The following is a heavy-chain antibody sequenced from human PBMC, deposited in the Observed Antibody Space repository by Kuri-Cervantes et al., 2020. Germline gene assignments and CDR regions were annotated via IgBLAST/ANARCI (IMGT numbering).Heavy chain of an antibody. J-gene: IGHJ6*02. D-gene: IGHD1-7*01. CDR1: GFTFSSYA. V-gene: IGHV3-64*01. CDR3: ARASLENWNYGDYYYYYGMDV. Sequence: GESLKISCAASGFTFSSYAMHWVRRAPGKGLEYVSAISSNGGSTYYANSVKGRFTISRDNSKNTLYLQMNSLRAEDTAVYYCARASLENWNYGDYYYYYGMDVWGQGTTVTVSS. CDR2: ISSNGGST.